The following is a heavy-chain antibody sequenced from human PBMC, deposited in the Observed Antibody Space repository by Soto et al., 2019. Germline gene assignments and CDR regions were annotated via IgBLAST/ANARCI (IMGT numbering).Heavy chain of an antibody. V-gene: IGHV1-69*13. D-gene: IGHD1-1*01. Sequence: SVKVSCKASGGTFSSYAISWVRQAPGQGLEWMGGIIPIFSTANYAQKFQGRVKITADESTSTAYMELSRLRSEDTAVYYCAREDNWNYDYWGQGTLVTVSS. CDR1: GGTFSSYA. CDR2: IIPIFSTA. CDR3: AREDNWNYDY. J-gene: IGHJ4*02.